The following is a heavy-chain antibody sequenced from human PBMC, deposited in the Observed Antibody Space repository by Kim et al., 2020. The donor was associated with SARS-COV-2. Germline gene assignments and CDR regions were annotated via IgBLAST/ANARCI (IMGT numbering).Heavy chain of an antibody. CDR1: GFTLSDYG. J-gene: IGHJ4*02. V-gene: IGHV3-33*05. CDR3: ARDMIRGAMVLDD. D-gene: IGHD3-10*01. CDR2: LSYDGGKS. Sequence: GGSLRLSCAVSGFTLSDYGMHWVRQAPGKGLEWVAGLSYDGGKSDFGDSVKGRFTISRDDSKNTLYLQMNSLRVEDTAVYYCARDMIRGAMVLDDWGQGTLVTVSS.